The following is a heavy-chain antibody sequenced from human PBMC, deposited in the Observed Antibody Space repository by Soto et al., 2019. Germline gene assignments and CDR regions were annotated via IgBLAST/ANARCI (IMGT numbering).Heavy chain of an antibody. CDR3: ARLFDYGSGSYYYSEHYYYYYMDV. CDR2: IYYSGST. CDR1: GGSISSGGYY. J-gene: IGHJ6*03. V-gene: IGHV4-39*01. D-gene: IGHD3-10*01. Sequence: PSETLSLTCTVSGGSISSGGYYWSWIRQPPGKGLEWIGCIYYSGSTYYNPSLKSRVTISVDTSKNQFSLKLSSVTAADTAVYSCARLFDYGSGSYYYSEHYYYYYMDVWGKGTTVTVSS.